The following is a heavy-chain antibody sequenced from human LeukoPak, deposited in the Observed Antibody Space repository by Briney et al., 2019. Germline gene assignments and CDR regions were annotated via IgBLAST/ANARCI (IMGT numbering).Heavy chain of an antibody. CDR1: GFTFSSYA. D-gene: IGHD1-26*01. CDR3: AKVYSGSYLEAFDI. V-gene: IGHV3-23*01. CDR2: ISGSGGST. Sequence: GGSLRLSCAASGFTFSSYAMSWVRQAPWKGLEWVSAISGSGGSTYYADSVKGRFTISRDNSKNTLYLQMNSLRAEDTAVYYYAKVYSGSYLEAFDIWGQGTMVTVSS. J-gene: IGHJ3*02.